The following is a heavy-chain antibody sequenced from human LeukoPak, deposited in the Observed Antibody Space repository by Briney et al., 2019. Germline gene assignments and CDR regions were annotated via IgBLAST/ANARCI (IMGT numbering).Heavy chain of an antibody. CDR1: GFTFSGYT. J-gene: IGHJ4*02. D-gene: IGHD1-26*01. V-gene: IGHV3-30-3*01. Sequence: PGRSLRLSCAVSGFTFSGYTMRWVRQAPGKGLEWVAVISFDGSNKYYGDSVKGRFTISRDNSKNTLYLQMNSLRPDDTAIYYCARDTLWEWGQGTLVTVSS. CDR3: ARDTLWE. CDR2: ISFDGSNK.